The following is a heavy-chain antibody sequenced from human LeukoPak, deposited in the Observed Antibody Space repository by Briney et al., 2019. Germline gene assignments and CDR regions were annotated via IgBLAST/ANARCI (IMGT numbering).Heavy chain of an antibody. J-gene: IGHJ4*02. CDR1: GGSINKYY. D-gene: IGHD6-6*01. CDR2: IYYSGST. CDR3: ARDEYSSSSQIFDY. Sequence: SETLSLTCTVSGGSINKYYWSWIRQPPGKGLEWIGSIYYSGSTYYNPSLKSRVTISVDTSKNQFSLKLSSVTAADAAVYYCARDEYSSSSQIFDYWGQGTLVTVSS. V-gene: IGHV4-59*04.